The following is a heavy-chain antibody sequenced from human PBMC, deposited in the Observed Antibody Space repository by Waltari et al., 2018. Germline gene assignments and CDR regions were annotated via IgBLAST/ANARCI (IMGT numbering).Heavy chain of an antibody. D-gene: IGHD4-17*01. Sequence: EVQLVESGGGLVKPGGSLRLSCAASGFTFSSYYMHWVRQTPGKGLVWVSRINGYGTSTTYADSVKGRFTTSRDNARNTLHLQMNSLRVEDTAVYYCATGDSHAFDMWGQGTLVIVSS. J-gene: IGHJ3*02. CDR2: INGYGTST. CDR3: ATGDSHAFDM. CDR1: GFTFSSYY. V-gene: IGHV3-74*02.